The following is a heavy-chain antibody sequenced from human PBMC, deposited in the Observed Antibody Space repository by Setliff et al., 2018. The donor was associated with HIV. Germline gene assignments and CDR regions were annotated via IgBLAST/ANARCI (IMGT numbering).Heavy chain of an antibody. J-gene: IGHJ5*01. CDR1: GGSVTSGGHY. CDR2: IHYTGSN. D-gene: IGHD5-12*01. CDR3: ARGGNSRAAWFDS. V-gene: IGHV4-31*02. Sequence: NPSETLSLTCTVSGGSVTSGGHYWSWIRQQPGKAPEWIGYIHYTGSNFYNPSLTDRLTISVDTSKNQFSLELSYVTAADTAVYYCARGGNSRAAWFDSWGQGTLVTVSS.